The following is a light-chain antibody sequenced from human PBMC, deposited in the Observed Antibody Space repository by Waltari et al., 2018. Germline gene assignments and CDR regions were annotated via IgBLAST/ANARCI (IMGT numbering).Light chain of an antibody. V-gene: IGKV1-NL1*01. J-gene: IGKJ2*01. CDR2: AAS. CDR3: QQYYSTPYT. CDR1: QGISNS. Sequence: DIQMTQSPSSLSASVGDRVTITCRASQGISNSLAWYQQKPGKAPKLLLYAASRLEIGVPSRFSGSGAGTDYTLTISSLQPEDFATNYCQQYYSTPYTLGQGTKLEI.